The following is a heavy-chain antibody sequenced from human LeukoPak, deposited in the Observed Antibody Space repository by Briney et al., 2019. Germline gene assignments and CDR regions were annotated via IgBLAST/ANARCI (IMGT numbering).Heavy chain of an antibody. D-gene: IGHD2-15*01. Sequence: PSETLSLTCAVYGGSFSGYYWSWIRQPPGKGLEWIGEINHSGSTNYNPSLKSRVTISVDTSKNQFSLKLSSVTAADTAVYYCARFQSGRVVVAAAHQETNDYWGQGTLVTVSS. CDR3: ARFQSGRVVVAAAHQETNDY. V-gene: IGHV4-34*01. CDR1: GGSFSGYY. J-gene: IGHJ4*02. CDR2: INHSGST.